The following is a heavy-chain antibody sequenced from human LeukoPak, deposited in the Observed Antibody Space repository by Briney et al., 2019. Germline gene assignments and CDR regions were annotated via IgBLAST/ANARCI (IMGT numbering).Heavy chain of an antibody. CDR1: GGSISSSSYY. V-gene: IGHV4-39*01. J-gene: IGHJ4*02. Sequence: SETLSLTCTVSGGSISSSSYYWGWIRQPPGKGLEWIGSIYYSGSTYYNPSLKSRVTISVDTSKNQFSLKLSSVTAADTAVYYCARLTYYYDSSGYYPAYFDYWGQGTLVTVSS. CDR2: IYYSGST. D-gene: IGHD3-22*01. CDR3: ARLTYYYDSSGYYPAYFDY.